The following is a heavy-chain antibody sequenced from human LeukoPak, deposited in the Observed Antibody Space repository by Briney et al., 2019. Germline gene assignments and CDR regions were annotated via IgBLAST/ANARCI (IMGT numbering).Heavy chain of an antibody. V-gene: IGHV3-48*03. D-gene: IGHD3-9*01. CDR3: ARDDSLVYDILAGYPPSGYYGVDV. J-gene: IGHJ6*04. CDR1: AFSLRRYE. Sequence: GGSLRLSCTASAFSLRRYEMHSVRPAPGTRLAWVSYINGRGTITYSADSLKGRFTISRDNAKNSLSLQLSSLRVEDTAIYYCARDDSLVYDILAGYPPSGYYGVDVWGKGTTVIVSS. CDR2: INGRGTIT.